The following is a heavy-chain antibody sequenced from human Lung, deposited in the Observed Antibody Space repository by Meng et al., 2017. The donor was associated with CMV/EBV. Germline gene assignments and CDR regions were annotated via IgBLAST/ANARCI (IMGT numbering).Heavy chain of an antibody. V-gene: IGHV7-4-1*02. CDR3: ARDSPLDGYSLLDY. J-gene: IGHJ4*02. CDR1: GYTFTSYA. Sequence: QVQLLSSGSELKHPRASVKVSCRPSGYTFTSYAINWVRQAPGQGPDWMGWIDPNTGNPTYDQGFTGRFVFSLDTSVSTAYLQINSLRADDTAVYYCARDSPLDGYSLLDYWGQGTLVTVSS. CDR2: IDPNTGNP. D-gene: IGHD5-18*01.